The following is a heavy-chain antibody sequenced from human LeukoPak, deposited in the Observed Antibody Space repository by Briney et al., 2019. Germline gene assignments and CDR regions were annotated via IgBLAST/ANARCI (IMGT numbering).Heavy chain of an antibody. J-gene: IGHJ4*02. Sequence: GGSLRLSCAASGFTFSSYAMHWVRQAPGKGLEWVAAVSYDGSNKNYADSVKGRFTISRDNSKNTLYLQMNSLRAEDTAVYYCARGVRIAVAGYIDSWGQGTLVTVSS. V-gene: IGHV3-30*04. CDR1: GFTFSSYA. CDR3: ARGVRIAVAGYIDS. CDR2: VSYDGSNK. D-gene: IGHD6-19*01.